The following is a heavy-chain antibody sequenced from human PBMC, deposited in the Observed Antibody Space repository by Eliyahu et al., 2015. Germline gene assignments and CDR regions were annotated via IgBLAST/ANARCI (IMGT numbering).Heavy chain of an antibody. V-gene: IGHV1-69*01. J-gene: IGHJ5*02. Sequence: QVQLVQSGAEVKKPGSSVKXSCKASGXTFSSYSISWXRQAPGQGLEWMGGXIPIFGTGNYAQQFQGRVTITADESTSTAYMEVSSLRYDDTAVYYCALEGGSSGPRWFDPWGQGTLVTVSS. D-gene: IGHD6-19*01. CDR1: GXTFSSYS. CDR3: ALEGGSSGPRWFDP. CDR2: XIPIFGTG.